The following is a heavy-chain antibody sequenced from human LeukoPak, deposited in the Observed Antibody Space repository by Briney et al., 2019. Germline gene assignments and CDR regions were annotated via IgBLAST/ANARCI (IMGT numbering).Heavy chain of an antibody. J-gene: IGHJ2*01. CDR3: ARGPSRDDL. CDR2: IYYSGTT. Sequence: SETLSLTCTVSGGSISSYYWSWIRQPPGKGLEWIGYIYYSGTTNYNPSLKSRVTISVDTSKNQFSLKLSSVTAADTAVYYCARGPSRDDLWGRGTLVTVSS. V-gene: IGHV4-59*01. CDR1: GGSISSYY.